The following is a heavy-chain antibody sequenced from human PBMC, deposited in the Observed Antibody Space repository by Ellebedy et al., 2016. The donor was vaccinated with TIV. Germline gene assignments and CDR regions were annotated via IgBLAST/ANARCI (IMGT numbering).Heavy chain of an antibody. CDR3: ARCLPGADTPGRYCTGLDS. J-gene: IGHJ4*02. CDR2: INPSSGTT. D-gene: IGHD2-8*02. CDR1: GYAFTTYY. V-gene: IGHV1-46*01. Sequence: AASVKVSCKASGYAFTTYYMHWVRQAPGQGLQWMVIINPSSGTTSYAQKFQGRVTMTRDTSTSTVYMELSSLRSEDTAVYYCARCLPGADTPGRYCTGLDSWGQGTLVTVSS.